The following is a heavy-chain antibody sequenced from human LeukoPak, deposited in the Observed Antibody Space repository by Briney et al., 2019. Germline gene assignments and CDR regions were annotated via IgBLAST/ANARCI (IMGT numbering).Heavy chain of an antibody. CDR3: ARGRGSYCSGGSCYSGYFDY. CDR2: IGTAGDT. D-gene: IGHD2-15*01. V-gene: IGHV3-13*01. Sequence: GGSLRLSCAASGFTFSSYDMHWVRQATGKGLEWVSAIGTAGDTYYPGSVKGRFTISRENAKNSLYLQMNSLRAGDTAVYYCARGRGSYCSGGSCYSGYFDYRGQGTLVTVSS. CDR1: GFTFSSYD. J-gene: IGHJ4*02.